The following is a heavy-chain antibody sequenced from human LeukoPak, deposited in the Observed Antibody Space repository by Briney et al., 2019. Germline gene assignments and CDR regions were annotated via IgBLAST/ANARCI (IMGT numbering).Heavy chain of an antibody. CDR1: GGSFSGYY. D-gene: IGHD2-2*01. J-gene: IGHJ4*02. CDR3: AGRYCSSTSRYDMGPTRSSGAPG. V-gene: IGHV4-34*01. CDR2: SNHGGST. Sequence: SETLSLTCAVYGGSFSGYYWSGIRQPPWRGLEWIGESNHGGSTNYNLSLKSRATISVDPSKTHLSLKLRSVTAADTAVYYCAGRYCSSTSRYDMGPTRSSGAPGWGQGTLVTVSS.